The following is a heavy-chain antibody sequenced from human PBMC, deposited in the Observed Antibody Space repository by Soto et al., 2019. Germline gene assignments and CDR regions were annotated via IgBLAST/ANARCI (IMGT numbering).Heavy chain of an antibody. CDR1: GGSFSGYY. CDR3: ARESHDILTGPPWVWYFDL. J-gene: IGHJ2*01. V-gene: IGHV4-34*01. CDR2: INDRGSI. D-gene: IGHD3-9*01. Sequence: QVQLQQWGAGPLRPLETLSLTCGVSGGSFSGYYWAWIRQSPGKGLEWIGDINDRGSINYNPSLKSRVSISFDTSKNHYSLNLRSVTAADTAVYYCARESHDILTGPPWVWYFDLWGRGTLVTVSS.